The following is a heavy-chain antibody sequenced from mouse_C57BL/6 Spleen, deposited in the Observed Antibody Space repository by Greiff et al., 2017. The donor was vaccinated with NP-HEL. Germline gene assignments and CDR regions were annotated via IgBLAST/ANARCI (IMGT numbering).Heavy chain of an antibody. V-gene: IGHV5-6*01. CDR2: ISSGGSYT. CDR1: GFTFSSYG. Sequence: EVQGVKSGGDLVKPGGSLKLSCAASGFTFSSYGMSWVRQTPDKRLEWVATISSGGSYTYYPDSVKGRFTISRDNAKNTLYLQMSSLKSEDTAMYYCARGGLRRDYYAMDYWGQGTSVTVSS. D-gene: IGHD2-2*01. CDR3: ARGGLRRDYYAMDY. J-gene: IGHJ4*01.